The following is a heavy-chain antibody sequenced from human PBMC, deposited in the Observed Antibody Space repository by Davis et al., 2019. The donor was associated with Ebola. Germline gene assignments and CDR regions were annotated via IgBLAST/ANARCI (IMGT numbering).Heavy chain of an antibody. CDR1: GFTFNSYW. CDR3: ARDVGRYCGGTTCSWGWFGT. D-gene: IGHD2-21*01. J-gene: IGHJ5*02. CDR2: INTDGSTT. V-gene: IGHV3-74*01. Sequence: PGGSLRLSCAASGFTFNSYWFHWVRQAPGKGLDWVSRINTDGSTTDYADSVKGRFTISRDSFKRTLYLQMDSLRSEDTAVYFCARDVGRYCGGTTCSWGWFGTWGQGTLVTVSS.